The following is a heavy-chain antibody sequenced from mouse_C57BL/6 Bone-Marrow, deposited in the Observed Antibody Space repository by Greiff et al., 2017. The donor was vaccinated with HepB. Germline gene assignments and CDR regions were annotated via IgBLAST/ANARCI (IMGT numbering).Heavy chain of an antibody. D-gene: IGHD2-4*01. CDR3: AYYDYDEGFAY. CDR1: GYTFTSYW. V-gene: IGHV1-64*01. CDR2: IHPNSGST. J-gene: IGHJ3*01. Sequence: LQESGAELVKSGASVKLSCKASGYTFTSYWMHWVKQRPGQGLEWIGMIHPNSGSTNYNEKFKSKATLTVDKSSSTAYMQLSSLTSEDSAVCYCAYYDYDEGFAYWGQGTLVTVSA.